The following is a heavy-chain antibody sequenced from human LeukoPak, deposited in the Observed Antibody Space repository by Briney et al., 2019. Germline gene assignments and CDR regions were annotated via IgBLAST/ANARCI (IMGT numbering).Heavy chain of an antibody. V-gene: IGHV3-30*03. CDR3: ARDGNFYYGPGSYCDY. J-gene: IGHJ4*02. D-gene: IGHD3-10*01. Sequence: PGGSLRLSCAASGFTFSSYSTNWVRLAPGKGLEWVAVISYDGSNKYYADSVKGRFTISRDNSKNTLYLQMNSLRAEDTALYYCARDGNFYYGPGSYCDYWGQGTLVTVSS. CDR1: GFTFSSYS. CDR2: ISYDGSNK.